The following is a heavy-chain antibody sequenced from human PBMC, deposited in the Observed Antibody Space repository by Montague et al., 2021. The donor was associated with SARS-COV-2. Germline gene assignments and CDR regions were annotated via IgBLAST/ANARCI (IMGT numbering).Heavy chain of an antibody. CDR2: MHFTGKT. CDR1: GDSITNHY. Sequence: SETLSLTCSGSGDSITNHYWSWIRQPAGKGLEWIGRMHFTGKTNFSPFFSSRLTMSADTSKNQFSLKLTSVTAADTAVYYCARVRYYGSGTSLGMDVWGQGTTVTVSS. V-gene: IGHV4-4*07. J-gene: IGHJ6*02. D-gene: IGHD3-10*01. CDR3: ARVRYYGSGTSLGMDV.